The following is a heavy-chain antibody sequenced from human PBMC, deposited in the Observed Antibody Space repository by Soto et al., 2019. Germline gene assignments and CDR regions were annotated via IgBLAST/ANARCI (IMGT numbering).Heavy chain of an antibody. D-gene: IGHD3-10*01. CDR3: GRHGGAMVRGVPGAFDI. V-gene: IGHV5-51*01. CDR2: IYPGDSDT. Sequence: GESLKISCKGSGYSFTTYWIGWVRQMPGKGLEWMGIIYPGDSDTRYSPSFQGQVIISVDKSDSTAYLQWSSLKASDTAMYYCGRHGGAMVRGVPGAFDIWGQGTMVTVSS. J-gene: IGHJ3*02. CDR1: GYSFTTYW.